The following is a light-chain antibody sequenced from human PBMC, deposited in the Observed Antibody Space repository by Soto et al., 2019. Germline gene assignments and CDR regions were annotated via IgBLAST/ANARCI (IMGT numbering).Light chain of an antibody. CDR1: QSLRSTS. CDR2: GAS. Sequence: EIVLTQSPRTLSLSPGEIATLSFSASQSLRSTSLAWYQQKPGQAPRLLISGASTRAADIPDRFSGSGSGTDFTLTIRTLEPEDFAVYYCQQYGSSPRTFGQGTKVDIK. J-gene: IGKJ1*01. V-gene: IGKV3-20*01. CDR3: QQYGSSPRT.